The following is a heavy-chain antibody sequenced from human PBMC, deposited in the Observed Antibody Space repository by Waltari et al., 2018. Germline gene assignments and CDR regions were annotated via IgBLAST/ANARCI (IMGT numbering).Heavy chain of an antibody. V-gene: IGHV1-69*12. Sequence: QVQLVQSGAEVKKPGSSVKVSCKASGGTFSSYAISWVRQAPGQGLEWMGGIIPIFGKANYAQKFQGRVTITADESTSTAYMELSSLRSEDTAVYYCARDKSRDCSSTSCYWGLDYWGQGTLVTVSS. CDR2: IIPIFGKA. CDR1: GGTFSSYA. CDR3: ARDKSRDCSSTSCYWGLDY. D-gene: IGHD2-2*01. J-gene: IGHJ4*02.